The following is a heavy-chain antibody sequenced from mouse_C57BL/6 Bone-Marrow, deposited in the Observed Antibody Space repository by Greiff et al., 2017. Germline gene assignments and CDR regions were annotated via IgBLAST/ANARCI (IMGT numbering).Heavy chain of an antibody. CDR3: TRGYYYASGDAMDY. J-gene: IGHJ4*01. CDR2: ISSGGDYI. D-gene: IGHD1-1*01. Sequence: EVKLVESGEGLVKPGGSLKLSCAASGFTFSSYAMSWVRQTPEKRLEWVAYISSGGDYIYYADTVKGRFTISRDNARNTLYLQMSSLKSEDTAMYYCTRGYYYASGDAMDYWGQGTSVTVSS. V-gene: IGHV5-9-1*02. CDR1: GFTFSSYA.